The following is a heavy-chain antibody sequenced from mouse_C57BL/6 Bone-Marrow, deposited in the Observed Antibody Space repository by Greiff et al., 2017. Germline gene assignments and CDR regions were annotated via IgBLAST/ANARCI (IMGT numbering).Heavy chain of an antibody. D-gene: IGHD2-3*01. J-gene: IGHJ3*01. CDR2: INPYNGGT. V-gene: IGHV1-19*01. CDR1: GYTFTDYY. Sequence: VQLQQSGPVLVKPGASVKMSCKASGYTFTDYYMNWVKQSHGKSLEWIGVINPYNGGTSYNQKFKGKATLTVDKSSSTAYMELNSLTSEDSAGYYCARWDDGNYLAWFAYWGQGTLVTVSA. CDR3: ARWDDGNYLAWFAY.